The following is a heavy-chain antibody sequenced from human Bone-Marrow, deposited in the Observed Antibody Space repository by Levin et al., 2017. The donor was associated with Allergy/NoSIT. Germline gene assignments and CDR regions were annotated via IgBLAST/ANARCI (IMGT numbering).Heavy chain of an antibody. D-gene: IGHD2-2*01. V-gene: IGHV3-7*04. Sequence: GESLKISCAASGFNFTNFWMFWVRQAPGKGLEWVANIDQNGTEKYYVDSVRGRFTISRDNTKNSHSLQMNSLRAEDTALYYCARGPMDLWGQGTMVTVSS. J-gene: IGHJ3*01. CDR3: ARGPMDL. CDR2: IDQNGTEK. CDR1: GFNFTNFW.